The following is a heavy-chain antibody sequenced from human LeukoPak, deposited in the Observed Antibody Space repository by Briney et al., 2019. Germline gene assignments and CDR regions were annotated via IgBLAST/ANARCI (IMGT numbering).Heavy chain of an antibody. CDR1: GGSISSYY. CDR2: IYTSGST. J-gene: IGHJ3*02. V-gene: IGHV4-4*07. D-gene: IGHD5-12*01. CDR3: AIVSVWWLADAFDI. Sequence: PSETLSLTCTVSGGSISSYYWSWIRQPAGKGLEWIGRIYTSGSTNYNPSLKSRVTMSVDTSKNQFSLKLSSVTAADTAVYYCAIVSVWWLADAFDIWGQGTMVTVSS.